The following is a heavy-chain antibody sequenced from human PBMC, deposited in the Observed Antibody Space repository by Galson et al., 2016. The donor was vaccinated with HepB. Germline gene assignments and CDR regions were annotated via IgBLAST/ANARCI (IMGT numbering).Heavy chain of an antibody. CDR1: GFTFSSYW. CDR3: ARDSRRKPYSSSQGGWLDY. CDR2: IKQDGSEK. V-gene: IGHV3-7*01. Sequence: SLRLSCAASGFTFSSYWMSWVRQAPGKGLEWVANIKQDGSEKYYVDSVKGRFTISRDNAKNSLFLQMNSLRAEDTAVYYCARDSRRKPYSSSQGGWLDYWGQGTLVTVSS. J-gene: IGHJ4*02. D-gene: IGHD6-13*01.